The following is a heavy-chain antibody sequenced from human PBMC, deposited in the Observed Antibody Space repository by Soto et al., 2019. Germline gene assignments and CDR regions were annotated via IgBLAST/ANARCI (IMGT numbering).Heavy chain of an antibody. Sequence: HPGGSLRLSCAASGFTFSSYAMTWVRQAPGRGLEWVSAISGSGGSTYYADSVKGRFTISRDNSKNTLYLQMNSLRAEDTAVYYCAKEVHHQLELVDYYFDDWGQGTLVTVSS. CDR1: GFTFSSYA. CDR2: ISGSGGST. V-gene: IGHV3-23*01. CDR3: AKEVHHQLELVDYYFDD. J-gene: IGHJ4*02. D-gene: IGHD1-7*01.